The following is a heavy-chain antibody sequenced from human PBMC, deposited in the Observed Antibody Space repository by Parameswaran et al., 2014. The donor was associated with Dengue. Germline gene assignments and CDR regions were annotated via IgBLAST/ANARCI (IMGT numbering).Heavy chain of an antibody. CDR3: AGAPGTLQSRITIFGVVPLTYFDY. Sequence: RWIRQPPGKGLEWIGYIYYMGATNYNPSLKSRVTISVDTSKNQFSLKLSSVTAADTAVYYCAGAPGTLQSRITIFGVVPLTYFDYWGQGTLVTVSS. V-gene: IGHV4-59*01. D-gene: IGHD3-3*01. CDR2: IYYMGAT. J-gene: IGHJ4*02.